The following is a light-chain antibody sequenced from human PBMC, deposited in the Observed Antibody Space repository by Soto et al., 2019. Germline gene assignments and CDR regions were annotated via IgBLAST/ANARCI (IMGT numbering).Light chain of an antibody. J-gene: IGKJ1*01. CDR1: QSINSF. Sequence: DIQMTQSPSTLSAFVGDRVTITCRASQSINSFLAWYQQKPGKAPKLLIYKASTLESGVPSRFSGSGSGTDFTLTISSLQPDDCASYYCQQHNTYSRTFGQGTKVEIK. CDR3: QQHNTYSRT. V-gene: IGKV1-5*03. CDR2: KAS.